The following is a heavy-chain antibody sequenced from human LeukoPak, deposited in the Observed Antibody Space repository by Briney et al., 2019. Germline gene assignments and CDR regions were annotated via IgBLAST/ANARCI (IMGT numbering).Heavy chain of an antibody. D-gene: IGHD6-19*01. Sequence: GASVKVSCKASGYTFTSYGISWVRQAPGQGLEWMGGIIPIFGTANYAQKFQGRVTITADKSTSTAYMELSSLRSEDTAVYYCARDRDSSGWYGGAYYYYYMDVWGKGTTVTVSS. CDR2: IIPIFGTA. CDR1: GYTFTSYG. CDR3: ARDRDSSGWYGGAYYYYYMDV. V-gene: IGHV1-69*06. J-gene: IGHJ6*03.